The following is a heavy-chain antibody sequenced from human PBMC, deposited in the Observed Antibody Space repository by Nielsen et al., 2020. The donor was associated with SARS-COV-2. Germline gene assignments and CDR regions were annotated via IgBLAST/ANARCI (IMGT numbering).Heavy chain of an antibody. CDR2: ISGSAGST. V-gene: IGHV3-23*01. D-gene: IGHD6-19*01. CDR3: AKMSPPGIAVGTAEYFQH. Sequence: GESLKISCAASGFTFSAHAMIWVRQASGKGLEWVSAISGSAGSTYYADSVKGRFTISRDKSKNTLYVLMNSLRAEDTAIYYCAKMSPPGIAVGTAEYFQHWGQGTLVTVSS. J-gene: IGHJ1*01. CDR1: GFTFSAHA.